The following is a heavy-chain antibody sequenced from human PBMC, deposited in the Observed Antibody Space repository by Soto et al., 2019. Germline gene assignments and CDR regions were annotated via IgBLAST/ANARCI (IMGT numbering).Heavy chain of an antibody. V-gene: IGHV3-48*02. J-gene: IGHJ6*02. CDR2: ISNSCSTI. Sequence: QPGGSLRLSCAASGFTFSSYSMNWVRQAPGKGLEWVSYISNSCSTIFYADSVKGRFTISRDNAKNSLYQQMNSLRDEDTAVYYCARDPYCSSSSCYSYGMDVWGQGTTVTVS. CDR3: ARDPYCSSSSCYSYGMDV. D-gene: IGHD2-15*01. CDR1: GFTFSSYS.